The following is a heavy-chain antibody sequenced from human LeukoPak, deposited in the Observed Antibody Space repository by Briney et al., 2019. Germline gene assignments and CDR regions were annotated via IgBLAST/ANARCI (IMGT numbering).Heavy chain of an antibody. D-gene: IGHD3-22*01. Sequence: PGGSLRLSCAASGLTFSSYGMHWVRQAPGKGLKWVAFIRYDGSNKYYADSVKGRFTISRDNSKNTLYLQMNSLRAEDTAVYYCAKDPRKSVGYYDSSGSGYWGQGTLVTVSS. CDR1: GLTFSSYG. V-gene: IGHV3-30*02. J-gene: IGHJ4*02. CDR2: IRYDGSNK. CDR3: AKDPRKSVGYYDSSGSGY.